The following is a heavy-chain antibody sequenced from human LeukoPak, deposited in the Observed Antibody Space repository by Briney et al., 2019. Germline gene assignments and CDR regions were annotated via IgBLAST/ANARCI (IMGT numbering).Heavy chain of an antibody. CDR3: AKDRGPIAVAGILDY. CDR1: GFTFTSSA. CDR2: IRGIGGTT. J-gene: IGHJ4*02. Sequence: GGSLRLSCGASGFTFTSSAMSWVRQAPGKGLEWVSGIRGIGGTTYYADSVKGRFTISRDNSKNTLYLQMNSLRAEDTAVYYCAKDRGPIAVAGILDYWGQGTLVTVSS. V-gene: IGHV3-23*01. D-gene: IGHD6-19*01.